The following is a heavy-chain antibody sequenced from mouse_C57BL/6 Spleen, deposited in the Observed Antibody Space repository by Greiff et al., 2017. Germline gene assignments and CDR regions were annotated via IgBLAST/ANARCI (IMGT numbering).Heavy chain of an antibody. Sequence: VKLQESGPELVNPGASVKISCKASGYAFSSSWMNWVKQRPGKGLEWIGRIYPGDGDTNYNGKFKGKATLTADKSSSTAYMQLSSLTSEDTAVYFCARVTTVVPYYAMDYWGQGTSVTVSS. D-gene: IGHD1-1*01. V-gene: IGHV1-82*01. CDR1: GYAFSSSW. J-gene: IGHJ4*01. CDR2: IYPGDGDT. CDR3: ARVTTVVPYYAMDY.